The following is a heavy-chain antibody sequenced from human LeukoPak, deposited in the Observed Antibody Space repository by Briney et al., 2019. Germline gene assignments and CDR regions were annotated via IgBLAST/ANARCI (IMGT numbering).Heavy chain of an antibody. Sequence: SVKVSCKASGGTFSSYAISWVRQAPGQGLEWMGGIIPIFGTANYAQKFQGRVTITADESTSTAYMELSSLRSEDTAVYYCARVSSGWYYFDYWGQGTLVTVSS. CDR1: GGTFSSYA. CDR2: IIPIFGTA. CDR3: ARVSSGWYYFDY. V-gene: IGHV1-69*13. D-gene: IGHD6-19*01. J-gene: IGHJ4*02.